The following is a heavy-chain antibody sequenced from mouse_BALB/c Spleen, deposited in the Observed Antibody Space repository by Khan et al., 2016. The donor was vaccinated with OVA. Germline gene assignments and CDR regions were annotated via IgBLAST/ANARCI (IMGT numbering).Heavy chain of an antibody. CDR1: GFSLTGYG. D-gene: IGHD2-10*01. J-gene: IGHJ4*01. CDR3: ARAYYGNYRESMDY. Sequence: VQLVESGPGLVAPSQSLSITCTVSGFSLTGYGVNWVRQPPGKGLEWLGMIWGDGSTDYNSALKSRLSISKDNSKSQVFLKMNSLQTEDTAMYYCARAYYGNYRESMDYWGQGTSVTVSS. V-gene: IGHV2-6-7*01. CDR2: IWGDGST.